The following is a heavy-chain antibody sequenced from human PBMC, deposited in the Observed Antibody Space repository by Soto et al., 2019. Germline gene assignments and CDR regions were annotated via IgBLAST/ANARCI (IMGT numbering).Heavy chain of an antibody. CDR2: ISSSSGTI. Sequence: EVQLVESGGGLVQPGGSLRLSCAASGFTFSTYGMNWVRQAPGKGLEWVSYISSSSGTIYYAVSVKGRFTISRDNGKNSLYLQMNSLRAEDTSVYYCARGYPFNYWGQGTLVTVSS. D-gene: IGHD1-1*01. V-gene: IGHV3-48*01. J-gene: IGHJ4*02. CDR1: GFTFSTYG. CDR3: ARGYPFNY.